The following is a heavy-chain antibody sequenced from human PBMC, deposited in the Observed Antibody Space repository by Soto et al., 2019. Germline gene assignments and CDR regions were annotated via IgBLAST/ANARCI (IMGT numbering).Heavy chain of an antibody. CDR2: MNPNSGNT. D-gene: IGHD1-26*01. CDR1: GYTFTSYD. V-gene: IGHV1-8*01. Sequence: QVQLVQTGAEVKKPGASVQVSCKASGYTFTSYDINWVRQATGQGLEWMGWMNPNSGNTGYAQKFQGRVTMTRNTSIRTAYMELRSLRSEDTAVYYCARDYRGSYYWSWYYWGQGTMVTVSS. CDR3: ARDYRGSYYWSWYY. J-gene: IGHJ4*02.